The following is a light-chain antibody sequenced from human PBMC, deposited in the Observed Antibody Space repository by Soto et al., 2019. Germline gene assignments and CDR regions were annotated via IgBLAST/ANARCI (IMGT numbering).Light chain of an antibody. V-gene: IGLV7-46*01. CDR3: LLSYGGVQRV. J-gene: IGLJ3*02. CDR1: TGAVTSGHY. Sequence: QTVVTQEPSVTVSPGGTVTLTCGSSTGAVTSGHYPYWFQQKPGQAPRTLIYDTSNKHSWTPARFSGSLLGGKAALTLSGAQPEDESEYYCLLSYGGVQRVFGGGTKLTVL. CDR2: DTS.